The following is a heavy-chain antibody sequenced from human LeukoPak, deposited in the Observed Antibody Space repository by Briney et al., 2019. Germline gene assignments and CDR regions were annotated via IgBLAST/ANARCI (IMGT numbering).Heavy chain of an antibody. V-gene: IGHV3-30*04. CDR1: GFTFSSYA. CDR2: ISYDGSNK. CDR3: ARDSYFDY. Sequence: GGSLRLSCAASGFTFSSYAMHWVRQAPGKGLEWVAVISYDGSNKYYADSVKGRFTISRDNSKNTLYLQMNSQRAEDTAVYYCARDSYFDYWGQGTLVTVSS. J-gene: IGHJ4*02.